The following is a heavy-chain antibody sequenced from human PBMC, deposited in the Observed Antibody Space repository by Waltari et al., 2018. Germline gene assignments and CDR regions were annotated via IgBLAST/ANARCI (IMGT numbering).Heavy chain of an antibody. CDR3: AKHQLLQAYYYSMDV. J-gene: IGHJ6*03. V-gene: IGHV3-23*04. CDR2: ITSDGSGT. Sequence: EVQLVESGGELVQPGGSLRLSCAASGFNFRNYGMNWVRQAPGKGRGGGSSITSDGSGTYYADTVKGRFTTSRDNSNNTVFLQMNSLRVEDTALYYCAKHQLLQAYYYSMDVWGKGTTVTVSS. CDR1: GFNFRNYG. D-gene: IGHD2-2*01.